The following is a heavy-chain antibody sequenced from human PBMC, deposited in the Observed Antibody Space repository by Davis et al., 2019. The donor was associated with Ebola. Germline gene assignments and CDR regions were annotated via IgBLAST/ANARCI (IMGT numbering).Heavy chain of an antibody. CDR3: ARPDSSGYHLYFDY. D-gene: IGHD3-22*01. J-gene: IGHJ4*02. Sequence: GESLKISCAASGFTFSDYYMSWIRQAPGKGLEWVSYISSSGSTIYYADSVKGRFTISRDNAKNSLYLQMNSLRAEDTAVYYCARPDSSGYHLYFDYWGQGTLVTVSS. CDR2: ISSSGSTI. V-gene: IGHV3-11*04. CDR1: GFTFSDYY.